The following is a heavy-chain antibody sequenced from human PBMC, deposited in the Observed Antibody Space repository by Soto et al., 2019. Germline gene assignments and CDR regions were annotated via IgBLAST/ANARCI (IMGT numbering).Heavy chain of an antibody. V-gene: IGHV3-23*01. CDR3: AQDRTNCSRASCYYYYYSDLLV. J-gene: IGHJ6*02. D-gene: IGHD2-15*01. Sequence: GGSLRLSCAASGFTFSSYAMSWVRQAPGKGLEWVSAISGSGGSTYYADSVKGRFTISRDNSKNTLYLQMNSLRAEDTAVYYCAQDRTNCSRASCYYYYYSDLLVLGQGATVTVSS. CDR1: GFTFSSYA. CDR2: ISGSGGST.